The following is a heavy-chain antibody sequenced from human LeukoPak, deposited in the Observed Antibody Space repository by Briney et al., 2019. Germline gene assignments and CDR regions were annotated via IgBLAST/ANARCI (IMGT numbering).Heavy chain of an antibody. D-gene: IGHD3-10*01. CDR2: INPNSGGT. V-gene: IGHV1-2*02. Sequence: ASVKVSCKASGYTFTGYYMHWVRQAPGQGLEWMGWINPNSGGTNYAQKFQGRVTMTRDTSISTAYMELSRLRSDDTAVYYCARAAGGSGTWQYFDYWGQGTLVTVSS. CDR1: GYTFTGYY. J-gene: IGHJ4*02. CDR3: ARAAGGSGTWQYFDY.